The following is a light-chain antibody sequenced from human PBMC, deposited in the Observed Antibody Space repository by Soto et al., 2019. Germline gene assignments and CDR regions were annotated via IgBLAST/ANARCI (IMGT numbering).Light chain of an antibody. J-gene: IGLJ1*01. CDR1: SSDVGAYNS. V-gene: IGLV2-23*01. Sequence: QSALAQPRSVSGSPGQSVTISCTGTSSDVGAYNSVSWYQQHPHKAPQVIIYKGTQRPSGVSNRFSGSTSGNAASLTISGLQADDEADYFCCSSAPESTYVFGSGTKVTVL. CDR3: CSSAPESTYV. CDR2: KGT.